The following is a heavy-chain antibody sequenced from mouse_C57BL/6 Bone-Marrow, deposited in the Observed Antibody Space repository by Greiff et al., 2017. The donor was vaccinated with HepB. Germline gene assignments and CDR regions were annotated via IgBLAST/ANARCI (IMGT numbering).Heavy chain of an antibody. J-gene: IGHJ4*01. CDR1: GYTFTSYW. D-gene: IGHD2-4*01. Sequence: QVQLQQPGAELVKPGASVKLSCKASGYTFTSYWMQWVKQRPGQGLEWIGEIDPSDSYTNYNQKFKGKATLTVDTSSSTAYMQLSSLTSEDSAVYNCARPYDYDYYAMDYWGQGTSVTVSS. CDR2: IDPSDSYT. CDR3: ARPYDYDYYAMDY. V-gene: IGHV1-50*01.